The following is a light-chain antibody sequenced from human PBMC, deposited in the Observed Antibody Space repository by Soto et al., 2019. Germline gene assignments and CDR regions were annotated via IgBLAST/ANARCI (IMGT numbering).Light chain of an antibody. CDR3: QSYDSSLAGV. Sequence: QLVLTQPPSVSGAPGQRVTISCTGSFSNIGAGYDVHWYQQLPGTAPQLLIYGNNNRPSGVPDRFSGSKSGTSASLAITGLQAEDEADYYCQSYDSSLAGVFGGGTKVTVL. CDR1: FSNIGAGYD. CDR2: GNN. J-gene: IGLJ3*02. V-gene: IGLV1-40*01.